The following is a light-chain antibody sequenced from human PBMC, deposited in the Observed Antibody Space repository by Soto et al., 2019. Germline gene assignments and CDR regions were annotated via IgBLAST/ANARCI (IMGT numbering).Light chain of an antibody. Sequence: QSVLTQPASVSGSPGQSITISCTGTSSDVGRYNYVSWYQQHPGKAPKVMVYGVSNRPSGVSNRFSGSKSGNTASLTISGLQAEDEADYYCSSYTSSTTVLFGGGTKLTVL. CDR1: SSDVGRYNY. V-gene: IGLV2-14*01. CDR2: GVS. J-gene: IGLJ2*01. CDR3: SSYTSSTTVL.